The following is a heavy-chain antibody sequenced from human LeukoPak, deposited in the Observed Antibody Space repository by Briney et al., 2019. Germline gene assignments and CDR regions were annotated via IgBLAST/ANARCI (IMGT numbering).Heavy chain of an antibody. CDR1: GFTVSSNY. J-gene: IGHJ4*02. CDR2: IYSGGST. CDR3: ARGSEWSSGVSDY. D-gene: IGHD3-3*01. V-gene: IGHV3-53*01. Sequence: GGSLRLSCAASGFTVSSNYMSWVRQAPGKGLEWVSVIYSGGSTYYADSVKGRFTISRDNSKNTLYLQMNSLRAEDTAVYYCARGSEWSSGVSDYWGQGTLVTVSS.